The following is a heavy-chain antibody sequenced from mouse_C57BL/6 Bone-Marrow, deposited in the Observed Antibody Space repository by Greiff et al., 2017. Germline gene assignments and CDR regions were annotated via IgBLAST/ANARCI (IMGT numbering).Heavy chain of an antibody. CDR2: SRNKANDYTT. CDR3: ARDAGGTVGYFDV. CDR1: GFTFSDFY. D-gene: IGHD1-1*01. V-gene: IGHV7-1*01. Sequence: EVMLVESGGGLVQSGRSLRLSCATSGFTFSDFYMEWVRQAPGKGLEWIAASRNKANDYTTEYSASVKGRFIVSRDTSQSILYLQMNALRAEDTAIYYCARDAGGTVGYFDVWGTGTTVTVSS. J-gene: IGHJ1*03.